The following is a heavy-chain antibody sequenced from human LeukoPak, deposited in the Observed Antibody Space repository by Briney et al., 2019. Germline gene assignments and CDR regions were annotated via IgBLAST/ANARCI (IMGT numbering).Heavy chain of an antibody. Sequence: KPSETLSLTCAVYGGSFSGYYWSWIRQPPGKGLEWIGEINHSGSTNYNPSLKSRVTISVDTSKNQFSLKLSSVTAADTAVYYCARVRRRAAGTLNSGWYRGYFDYWGQGTLVTVSS. J-gene: IGHJ4*02. CDR1: GGSFSGYY. CDR2: INHSGST. V-gene: IGHV4-34*01. CDR3: ARVRRRAAGTLNSGWYRGYFDY. D-gene: IGHD6-19*01.